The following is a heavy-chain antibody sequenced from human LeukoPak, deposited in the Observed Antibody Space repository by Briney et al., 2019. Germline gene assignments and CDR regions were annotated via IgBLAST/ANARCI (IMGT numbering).Heavy chain of an antibody. V-gene: IGHV3-7*01. CDR1: GFTYSSYW. Sequence: PGGSLRLSCAASGFTYSSYWMSWVRQAPGKGLEWVANIEQHGSEKYYVDSVKGRFTTSRDNAKKSVYLQMNSLRAEDTAVYYCVRDNGYCSGGSCYHYYMDVWGKGTTVTVSS. CDR3: VRDNGYCSGGSCYHYYMDV. CDR2: IEQHGSEK. D-gene: IGHD2-15*01. J-gene: IGHJ6*03.